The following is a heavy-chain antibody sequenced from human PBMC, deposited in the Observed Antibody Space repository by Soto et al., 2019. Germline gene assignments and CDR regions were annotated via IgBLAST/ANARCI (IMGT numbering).Heavy chain of an antibody. CDR3: ASGVTAYRSTSSWVRGFLG. Sequence: SSTLSQMYRVANSSNRRSYWSWIRQPPGKGVEWIGYIFHSGTTNYNPSLKSRVTISVDTSKNQFSLNLSSLTTADTAVYFCASGVTAYRSTSSWVRGFLGWGHG. CDR2: IFHSGTT. J-gene: IGHJ1*01. D-gene: IGHD6-6*01. V-gene: IGHV4-59*01. CDR1: NSSNRRSY.